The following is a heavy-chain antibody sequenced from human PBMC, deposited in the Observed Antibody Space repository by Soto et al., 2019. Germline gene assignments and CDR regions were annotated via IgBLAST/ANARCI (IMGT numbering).Heavy chain of an antibody. J-gene: IGHJ6*03. V-gene: IGHV1-18*01. CDR1: GYTFTGYD. CDR2: ISTYKGNT. D-gene: IGHD2-21*01. CDR3: ARLAGLNFYYYYYMDV. Sequence: QVQLVQSGAEVKKPGASVKVSCKASGYTFTGYDITWVRQAPGQGLEWVGWISTYKGNTDYAQNLQGRVTMTADTSTSTVYMELRSLRSDDTAVYYCARLAGLNFYYYYYMDVWGEGTTVTVSS.